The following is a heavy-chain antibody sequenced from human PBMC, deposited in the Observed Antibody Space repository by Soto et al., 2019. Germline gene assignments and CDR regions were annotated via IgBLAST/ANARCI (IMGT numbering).Heavy chain of an antibody. Sequence: GGSLRLSCAASGFTFSSYGMHWVRQAPGKGLEWVAVIWYDGSNKYYADSVKGRFTISRDNSKNTLYLQMNSLRAEDTAVYYCARDPVTIFGVVTSMDVWGKGTTVTVSS. D-gene: IGHD3-3*01. CDR3: ARDPVTIFGVVTSMDV. V-gene: IGHV3-33*01. J-gene: IGHJ6*04. CDR2: IWYDGSNK. CDR1: GFTFSSYG.